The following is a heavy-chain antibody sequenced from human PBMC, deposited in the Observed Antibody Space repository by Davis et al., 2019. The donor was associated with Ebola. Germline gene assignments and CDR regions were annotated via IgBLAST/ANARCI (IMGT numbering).Heavy chain of an antibody. CDR2: ISSSSSYI. J-gene: IGHJ6*03. CDR1: GFTFSSYS. Sequence: GGSLRLSCAPSGFTFSSYSMNWVRQAPGKGLEWVSSISSSSSYIYYADSVKGRFTLSRDNAKNSLYLQMNSLRAEDTAVYYCASASSWGYYYYYYMDVWGKGTTVTVSS. CDR3: ASASSWGYYYYYYMDV. D-gene: IGHD6-13*01. V-gene: IGHV3-21*01.